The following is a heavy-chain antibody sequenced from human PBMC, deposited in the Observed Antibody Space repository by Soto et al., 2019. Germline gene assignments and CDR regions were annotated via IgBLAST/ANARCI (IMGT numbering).Heavy chain of an antibody. J-gene: IGHJ6*02. Sequence: EVQLVESGGGLVQPGGSLRLSCAASGFTFSSYEMNWVRQAPGKGLEWVSYISSSGSTIYYADSVKGRFTISRDNAKNSLYLQMNSLRAEDTAVYYCARDTRYCSSTSCSTVYYYGMDVWGQGTTVTVSS. V-gene: IGHV3-48*03. CDR2: ISSSGSTI. CDR1: GFTFSSYE. CDR3: ARDTRYCSSTSCSTVYYYGMDV. D-gene: IGHD2-2*01.